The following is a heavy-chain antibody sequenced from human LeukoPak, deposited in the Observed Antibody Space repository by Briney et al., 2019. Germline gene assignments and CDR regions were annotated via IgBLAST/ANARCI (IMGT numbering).Heavy chain of an antibody. V-gene: IGHV3-7*03. CDR3: ARNNGMDV. CDR1: GFTLSNHW. J-gene: IGHJ6*02. CDR2: VNRDGSET. Sequence: PGGSLRLACAASGFTLSNHWMTRVRQVPGRGPEWVANVNRDGSETYYLDPVKGRFTISKDNAKNSLYLQMNSLRAEDTALYHCARNNGMDVWGQGTTVIVSS.